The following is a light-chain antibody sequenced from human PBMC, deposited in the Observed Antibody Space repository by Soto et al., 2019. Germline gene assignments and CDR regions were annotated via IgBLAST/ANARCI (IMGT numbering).Light chain of an antibody. CDR3: QQGESFQFN. V-gene: IGKV1-12*01. Sequence: DIQMTQSPSSVSASVGDRVTITCRASQDISSWVAWYQQKPGKAPKLLISAASSLQSGVPRRFSGSGSGTDFTLIISSLQPEDFETYFCQQGESFQFNFGGGTKGDIX. CDR1: QDISSW. CDR2: AAS. J-gene: IGKJ4*01.